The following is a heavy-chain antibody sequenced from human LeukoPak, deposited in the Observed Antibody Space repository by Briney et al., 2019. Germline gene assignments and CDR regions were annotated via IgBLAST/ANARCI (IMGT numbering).Heavy chain of an antibody. Sequence: PGGSLRLSCAASGFTFSTYGMNWVRQAPGKGLEWVSSISSGSSYIYYADSVKGRFTISRDNAKNSLYLQMNSLRAEDTAVYYCARGGYYGSGRYYFDSWGQGTLVTVSS. J-gene: IGHJ4*02. V-gene: IGHV3-21*01. D-gene: IGHD3-3*01. CDR1: GFTFSTYG. CDR3: ARGGYYGSGRYYFDS. CDR2: ISSGSSYI.